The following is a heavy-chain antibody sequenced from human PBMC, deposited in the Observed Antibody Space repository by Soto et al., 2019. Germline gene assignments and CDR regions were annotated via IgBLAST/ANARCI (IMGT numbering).Heavy chain of an antibody. CDR1: GGTFSSYA. CDR2: IIPIFGTA. CDR3: ARDHRMSVGTGDMERSNWFDY. V-gene: IGHV1-69*13. J-gene: IGHJ5*01. D-gene: IGHD7-27*01. Sequence: ASVKVSCKASGGTFSSYAISWVRQAPGQGLEWMGGIIPIFGTANYAQKFQGRVTITADESTSTAYMELSSLRSEDTAVYYCARDHRMSVGTGDMERSNWFDYWGQGTLVTVSS.